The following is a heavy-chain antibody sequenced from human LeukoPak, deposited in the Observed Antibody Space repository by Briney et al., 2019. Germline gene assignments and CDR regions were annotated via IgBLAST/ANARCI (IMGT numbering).Heavy chain of an antibody. J-gene: IGHJ4*02. D-gene: IGHD3-22*01. CDR2: ISYHGNNK. Sequence: PGGSPRLSCAASGFTFSIYGMHWVRQAPGKGLEWVAVISYHGNNKYYADSVKGRFTISRDNSKNTLYLQMNSLRAEDTAVYYCARCPESSGYYYELDSWGQGTLVTVSS. V-gene: IGHV3-30*03. CDR1: GFTFSIYG. CDR3: ARCPESSGYYYELDS.